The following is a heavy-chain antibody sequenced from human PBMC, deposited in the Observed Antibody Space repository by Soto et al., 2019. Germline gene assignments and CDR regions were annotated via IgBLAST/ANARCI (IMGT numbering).Heavy chain of an antibody. Sequence: SETLSLTCAVYGGSFSGYYWSWLRQPPGKGLEWIGEINHSGSTNYNPSLKSRVTISVYTSKNQFSLKLSSVTAADTAVYYCARGAHVGSGPYYCYGMEVWGQGTTVTVSS. V-gene: IGHV4-34*01. J-gene: IGHJ6*02. CDR1: GGSFSGYY. CDR3: ARGAHVGSGPYYCYGMEV. CDR2: INHSGST. D-gene: IGHD3-3*01.